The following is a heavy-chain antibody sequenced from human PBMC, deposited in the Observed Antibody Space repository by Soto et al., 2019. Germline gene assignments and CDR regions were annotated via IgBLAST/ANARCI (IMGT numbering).Heavy chain of an antibody. CDR3: ARRYGAAADF. CDR1: GGSISSYY. V-gene: IGHV4-59*08. Sequence: QVQLQESGPGLVKPSETLSLTCTVSGGSISSYYWNWIRQPPGKGLEWIGYIYYSGSTNYNPSLKCRVTISVDTSKNQFSLKLSSVTAADTAVYYCARRYGAAADFWGQGILVTVSS. J-gene: IGHJ4*02. CDR2: IYYSGST. D-gene: IGHD6-13*01.